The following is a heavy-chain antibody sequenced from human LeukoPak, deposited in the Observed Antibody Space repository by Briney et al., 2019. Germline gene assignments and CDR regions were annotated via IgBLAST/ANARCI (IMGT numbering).Heavy chain of an antibody. Sequence: GGSLRLSCAASGFTLSTYAMSWVRQAPGKGLEWVSSISDSGGRTFYADSVKGRFTISRDNSKNTLYLQMNSLTAEDTAIYYCAKRVAVPGRWWYSDLWGRGTLVTVSS. CDR3: AKRVAVPGRWWYSDL. CDR2: ISDSGGRT. CDR1: GFTLSTYA. D-gene: IGHD6-19*01. V-gene: IGHV3-23*01. J-gene: IGHJ2*01.